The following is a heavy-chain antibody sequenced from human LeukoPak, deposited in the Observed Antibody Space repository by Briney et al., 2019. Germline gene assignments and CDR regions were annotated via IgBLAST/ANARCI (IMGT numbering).Heavy chain of an antibody. Sequence: GGSLRLSCAAFGFTFSDYYMSWIRQAPGKGLEWVSYISGSGSTIYYADSVKGRFTISRDNAKNSLYLQMNSLRAEDTAVYYCARESTPLLWFGELKDNWFDPWGQGTLVTVSS. V-gene: IGHV3-11*01. J-gene: IGHJ5*02. D-gene: IGHD3-10*01. CDR2: ISGSGSTI. CDR1: GFTFSDYY. CDR3: ARESTPLLWFGELKDNWFDP.